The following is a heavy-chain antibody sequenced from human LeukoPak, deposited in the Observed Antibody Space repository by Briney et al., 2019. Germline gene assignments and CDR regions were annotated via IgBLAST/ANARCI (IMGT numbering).Heavy chain of an antibody. CDR2: IYLSGST. Sequence: SETLSLTCTVSGYSISSGYYWGWIRQPPGKGLGWIGSIYLSGSTYYNPSLKSRVTISVDTSKNQFSLRLSSVTAADTAVYYCARVTGYMTEDYFDYWGQGTLITVSS. V-gene: IGHV4-38-2*02. CDR1: GYSISSGYY. D-gene: IGHD6-13*01. J-gene: IGHJ4*02. CDR3: ARVTGYMTEDYFDY.